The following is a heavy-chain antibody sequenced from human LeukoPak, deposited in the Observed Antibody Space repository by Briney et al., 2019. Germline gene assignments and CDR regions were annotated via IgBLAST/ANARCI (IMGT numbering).Heavy chain of an antibody. J-gene: IGHJ4*02. V-gene: IGHV3-48*03. CDR3: ARDSVGDLLDY. Sequence: GGSLRLSCEGSGFPFSSYEMNWLRQAPGKGLEWVSHIDSGGITIYYADSVKGRFTISRDNATNSIYLQMDSLRVEATAIYYCARDSVGDLLDYWGQRTPVTVSS. CDR2: IDSGGITI. CDR1: GFPFSSYE. D-gene: IGHD4-17*01.